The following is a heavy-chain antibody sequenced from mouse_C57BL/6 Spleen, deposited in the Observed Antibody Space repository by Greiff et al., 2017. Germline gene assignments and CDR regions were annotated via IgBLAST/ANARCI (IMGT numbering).Heavy chain of an antibody. CDR3: AGAGYDYDGALDY. V-gene: IGHV1-55*01. CDR1: GYTFTSYW. Sequence: VQLQQPGAELVKPGASVKMSCKASGYTFTSYWITWVKQRPGQGLEWIGDIYPGSGSTNYNEKFKGKATLTVDTSSSTAYMQLSSLTSEDSAVYYCAGAGYDYDGALDYWGQGTLVTVSA. J-gene: IGHJ3*01. D-gene: IGHD2-4*01. CDR2: IYPGSGST.